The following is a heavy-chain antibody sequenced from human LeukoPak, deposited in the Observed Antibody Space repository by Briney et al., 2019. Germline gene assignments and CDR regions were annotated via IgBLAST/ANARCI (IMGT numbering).Heavy chain of an antibody. Sequence: GASVKVSCKASGYTFTSYYMHWVRQAPGQGLEWMGIINPSGGSTSCAQKFQGRVTMTRDMSTSTVYMELSRLRSEDTAVYYCARAGIAAATHIDYWGQGTLVTVSS. CDR3: ARAGIAAATHIDY. CDR1: GYTFTSYY. D-gene: IGHD6-13*01. J-gene: IGHJ4*02. CDR2: INPSGGST. V-gene: IGHV1-46*01.